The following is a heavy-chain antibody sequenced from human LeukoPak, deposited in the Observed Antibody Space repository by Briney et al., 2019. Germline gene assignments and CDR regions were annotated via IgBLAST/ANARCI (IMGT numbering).Heavy chain of an antibody. CDR2: IRSAGTT. CDR1: GFTVSSNY. V-gene: IGHV3-53*01. Sequence: PRGSLRLSFSASGFTVSSNYISSVRQAPGKGLEWVSAIRSAGTTSNADSVKGRLTISRDTSRNTLFLQMNSRRAEDTAVYYCAREFVFTDGYNHGFDYWGQGALVTVSS. D-gene: IGHD5-24*01. CDR3: AREFVFTDGYNHGFDY. J-gene: IGHJ4*02.